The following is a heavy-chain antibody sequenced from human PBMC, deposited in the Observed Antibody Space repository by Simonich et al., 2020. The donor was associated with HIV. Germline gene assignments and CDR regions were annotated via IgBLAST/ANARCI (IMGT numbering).Heavy chain of an antibody. Sequence: EVQLVESGGGLVQPGGSLRLSCAASGFTFSSYWMSWVRQAPGKGLEWEANIKQDGSEKYYVDSVKGRFTISRDNAKNSLYLQMNSLRAEDTAVYYCTAVYYYGPGTGAIEYFQHWGQGTLVTVSS. CDR2: IKQDGSEK. CDR3: TAVYYYGPGTGAIEYFQH. D-gene: IGHD3-10*01. V-gene: IGHV3-7*01. CDR1: GFTFSSYW. J-gene: IGHJ1*01.